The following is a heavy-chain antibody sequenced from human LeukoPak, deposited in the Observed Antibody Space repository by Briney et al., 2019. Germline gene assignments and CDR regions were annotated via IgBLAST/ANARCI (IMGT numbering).Heavy chain of an antibody. Sequence: GGSLRLSCAASGFTFSSYRMTWVRQAPGKGLEWVSYISSSSSTIYYADSVKGRFTISRDNAKNSLYLQMNSLRAEDTAVYYCARDVSGKAYYYYYYGMDVWGQGTTVTVSS. CDR1: GFTFSSYR. CDR2: ISSSSSTI. V-gene: IGHV3-48*01. CDR3: ARDVSGKAYYYYYYGMDV. J-gene: IGHJ6*02. D-gene: IGHD3-3*02.